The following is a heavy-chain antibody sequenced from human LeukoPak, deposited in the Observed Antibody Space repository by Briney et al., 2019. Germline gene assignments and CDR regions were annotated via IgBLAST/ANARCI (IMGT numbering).Heavy chain of an antibody. CDR2: IYYSGST. D-gene: IGHD1-14*01. CDR1: GGSISGSSYY. J-gene: IGHJ4*02. CDR3: ARTWKPVPFDY. Sequence: PSETLSLTCTVSGGSISGSSYYWGWIRQPPGKGLEWIGSIYYSGSTYYNPSLKSRVTISVDTSKTQFSLKLSSVTAADTAVYYCARTWKPVPFDYWGQGTLVTVSS. V-gene: IGHV4-39*01.